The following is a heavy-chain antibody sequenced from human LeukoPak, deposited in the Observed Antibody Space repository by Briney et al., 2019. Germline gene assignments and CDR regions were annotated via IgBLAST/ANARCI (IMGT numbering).Heavy chain of an antibody. CDR2: IIPIVGTT. CDR1: GGTFSSYA. Sequence: ASVKVSCKASGGTFSSYAISWVRQAPGQGLEWMGGIIPIVGTTNYAQKFQGRVTITADESTSTAYMELSSLRSEDTAVYYCASSSSWSNNWFDPWGQGTLVTVSS. CDR3: ASSSSWSNNWFDP. J-gene: IGHJ5*02. D-gene: IGHD6-13*01. V-gene: IGHV1-69*13.